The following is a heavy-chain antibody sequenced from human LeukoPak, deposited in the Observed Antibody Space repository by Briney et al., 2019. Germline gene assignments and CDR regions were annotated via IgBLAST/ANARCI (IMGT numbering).Heavy chain of an antibody. Sequence: PSETLSLTCTVSSGSIRSHYWSWIRQPPGKGLEWLGYIYYSGSTTYNPSLKSRVSISVDTSNNQVSLDLSSVTAADTAVYYCAPMARLGEFDPWGQGTLVTVSS. J-gene: IGHJ5*02. CDR3: APMARLGEFDP. D-gene: IGHD3-10*01. CDR2: IYYSGST. V-gene: IGHV4-59*11. CDR1: SGSIRSHY.